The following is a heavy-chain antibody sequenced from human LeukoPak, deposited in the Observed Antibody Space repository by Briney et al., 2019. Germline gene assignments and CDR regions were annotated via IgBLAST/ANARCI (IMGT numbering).Heavy chain of an antibody. CDR3: ATDTDHQPIPLVFDY. V-gene: IGHV3-21*04. Sequence: GGSLRLSCAASGFTFSSYSMNWVRQAPGKGLEWVSSISSSSSYIYYADSVKGRFTISRDNAKNSLYLQMNSLRAEDTAVYYCATDTDHQPIPLVFDYWGQGTLVTVSS. CDR1: GFTFSSYS. CDR2: ISSSSSYI. D-gene: IGHD1-14*01. J-gene: IGHJ4*02.